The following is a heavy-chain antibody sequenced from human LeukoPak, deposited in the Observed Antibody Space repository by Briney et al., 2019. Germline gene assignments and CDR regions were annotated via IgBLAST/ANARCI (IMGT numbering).Heavy chain of an antibody. V-gene: IGHV3-21*01. J-gene: IGHJ6*02. CDR1: GFTFSSYS. Sequence: GGSLRLSCAASGFTFSSYSMNWVRQASGKGLEWVSSISSSSSSIYYADSVKGRFTISRDNAKNSLYLQINSLRAEDTAVYYCASEDSYYYGMDVWGQGTTVTVSS. CDR3: ASEDSYYYGMDV. CDR2: ISSSSSSI.